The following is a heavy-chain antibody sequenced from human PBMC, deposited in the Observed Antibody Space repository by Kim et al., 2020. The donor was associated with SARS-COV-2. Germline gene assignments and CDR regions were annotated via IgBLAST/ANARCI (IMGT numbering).Heavy chain of an antibody. CDR3: AKAVVIHWDYGMDG. Sequence: LGWGLVISRNRDRIDYADSVKGRFTVARDNAKNSLYLEMNSLRAEDTALYYCAKAVVIHWDYGMDGWGQGTPVTVS. V-gene: IGHV3-9*01. D-gene: IGHD3-22*01. CDR2: ISRNRDRI. J-gene: IGHJ6*02.